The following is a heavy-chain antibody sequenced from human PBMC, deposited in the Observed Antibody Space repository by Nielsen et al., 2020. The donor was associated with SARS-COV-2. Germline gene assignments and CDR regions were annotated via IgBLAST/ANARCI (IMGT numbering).Heavy chain of an antibody. V-gene: IGHV3-7*05. CDR2: IKQDGSEK. D-gene: IGHD5-12*01. J-gene: IGHJ4*02. CDR3: ARDGGYSGYDAPFDY. CDR1: GFTFSSYW. Sequence: LKISCSASGFTFSSYWMSWVRQAPGKGLEWVANIKQDGSEKYYVDSVKGRFTISRDNAKNSLYLQMNSLRAEDTAVYYCARDGGYSGYDAPFDYWGQGTLVTVSS.